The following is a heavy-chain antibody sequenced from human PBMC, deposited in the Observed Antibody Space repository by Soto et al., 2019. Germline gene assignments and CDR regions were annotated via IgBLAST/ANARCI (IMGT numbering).Heavy chain of an antibody. CDR2: IYPGDSDT. D-gene: IGHD1-26*01. CDR3: ARQRGYSGSYYWFDP. Sequence: ESLKISCKGSGYSFTSYWIGWVRQMPGKGLEWMGIIYPGDSDTRYSPSFQGQVTISADKSICTAYLQWSSLKASDTAMYYCARQRGYSGSYYWFDPWGQGTLVTVSS. V-gene: IGHV5-51*01. CDR1: GYSFTSYW. J-gene: IGHJ5*02.